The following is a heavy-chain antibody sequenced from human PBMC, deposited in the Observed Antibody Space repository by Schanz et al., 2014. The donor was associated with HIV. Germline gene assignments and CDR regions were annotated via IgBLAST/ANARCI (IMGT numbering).Heavy chain of an antibody. D-gene: IGHD2-2*02. CDR2: INHNETT. CDR1: GGSFSNYY. V-gene: IGHV4-34*02. Sequence: QVQLQQWGAGLLKPSETLSLTCAVYGGSFSNYYWNWIRQPPGKGLEWIGEINHNETTNYNPSLKSRVPISIDTSKNQFSLKLRSVTAADTAVYYCARGIRRDCSSPSCNTGWFDPWGQGTLVTVSS. CDR3: ARGIRRDCSSPSCNTGWFDP. J-gene: IGHJ5*02.